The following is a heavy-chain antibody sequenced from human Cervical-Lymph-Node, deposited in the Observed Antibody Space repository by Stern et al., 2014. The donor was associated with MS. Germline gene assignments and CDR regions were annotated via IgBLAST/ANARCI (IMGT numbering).Heavy chain of an antibody. Sequence: QLQLQESGPGLVKPSQTLSLTCTVSGGSISSGSYYWSWIRQPAGKGLEWIGRIYTSGSTNYNPSLNSRVTISEDTSKNQFSLKLSSVTAADTAVYYCARGYCSGGSCYPPGYWGQGTLVTVSS. V-gene: IGHV4-61*02. J-gene: IGHJ4*02. CDR1: GGSISSGSYY. CDR2: IYTSGST. CDR3: ARGYCSGGSCYPPGY. D-gene: IGHD2-15*01.